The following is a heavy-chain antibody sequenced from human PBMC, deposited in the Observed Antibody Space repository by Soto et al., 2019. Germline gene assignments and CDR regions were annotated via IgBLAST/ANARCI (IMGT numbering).Heavy chain of an antibody. J-gene: IGHJ5*02. CDR3: ASRYYDILTGSHWFDP. CDR2: IYHSGST. CDR1: GGSISSGGYS. V-gene: IGHV4-30-2*01. Sequence: QLQLQESGSGLVKPSQTLSLTCAVSGGSISSGGYSWSWIRQPPGKGLEWIGYIYHSGSTYYNPPLKSRVTISVDRSKNQFSLKLSSVTAADTAVYYCASRYYDILTGSHWFDPWGQGTLVTVSS. D-gene: IGHD3-9*01.